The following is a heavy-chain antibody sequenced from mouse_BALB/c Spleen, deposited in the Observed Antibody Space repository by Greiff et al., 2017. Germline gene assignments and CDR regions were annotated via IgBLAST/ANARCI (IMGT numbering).Heavy chain of an antibody. CDR1: GYTFTSYW. D-gene: IGHD1-2*01. J-gene: IGHJ3*01. Sequence: EVQLQQSGTVLARPGASVKMSCKASGYTFTSYWMHWVNQRPGQGLEWIGAIYPGNSDTSYNQKFKGRAKLTAVTSTSTAYMELSSLTNEDSAVYYCTYLYGYALAYWGQGTLVTVSA. CDR3: TYLYGYALAY. V-gene: IGHV1-5*01. CDR2: IYPGNSDT.